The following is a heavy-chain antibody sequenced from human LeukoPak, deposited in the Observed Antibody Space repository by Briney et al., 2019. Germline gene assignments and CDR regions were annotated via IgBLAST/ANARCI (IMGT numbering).Heavy chain of an antibody. CDR2: ISFDGVNT. Sequence: GGSLRLSCAASGFTFSTYAIHWVRQAPGKGMEWVAVISFDGVNTFYADSVKGRFTISRDNSNNTVYLQMNNLRPEDTAVFYCARGQGYESYYYMDVWGKGTTVSVSS. CDR3: ARGQGYESYYYMDV. J-gene: IGHJ6*03. V-gene: IGHV3-30*04. D-gene: IGHD2-2*01. CDR1: GFTFSTYA.